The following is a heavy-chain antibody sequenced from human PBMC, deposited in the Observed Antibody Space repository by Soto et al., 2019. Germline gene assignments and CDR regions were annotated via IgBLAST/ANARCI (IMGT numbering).Heavy chain of an antibody. Sequence: QVQLVESGGGVVQPGRSLRLSCAASGFTFSSYAMHWVRQAPGKGLEWVAVISYDGSNKYYADSVKGRFTISRDNSKNTLYLQMNSLRAEDTAVYYCARERKPYYDYGMDVWGQGTTVTVSS. CDR2: ISYDGSNK. V-gene: IGHV3-30-3*01. J-gene: IGHJ6*02. CDR3: ARERKPYYDYGMDV. CDR1: GFTFSSYA.